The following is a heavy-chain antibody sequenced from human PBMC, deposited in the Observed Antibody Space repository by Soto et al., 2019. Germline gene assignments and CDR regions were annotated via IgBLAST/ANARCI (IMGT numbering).Heavy chain of an antibody. D-gene: IGHD4-17*01. J-gene: IGHJ4*02. CDR1: GGTFSSYA. V-gene: IGHV1-69*13. CDR2: IIPIFGTA. CDR3: ASNDYGDYEMGIDY. Sequence: SVKVSCKASGGTFSSYAISWVRQAPGQGLEWMGGIIPIFGTANYAQKFQGRVTITADESTSTAYMELSSLRSEDTAVYYCASNDYGDYEMGIDYWGQGTLVTVSS.